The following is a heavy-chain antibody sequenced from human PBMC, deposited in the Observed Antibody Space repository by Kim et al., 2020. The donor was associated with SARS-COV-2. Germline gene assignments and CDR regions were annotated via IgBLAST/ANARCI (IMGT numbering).Heavy chain of an antibody. D-gene: IGHD6-13*01. CDR3: ASIAAAYDAFDI. CDR2: IYYSGST. Sequence: SETLSLTCTVSGGSISSYYWSWIRQPPGKGLEWIGYIYYSGSTNYNPSLKSRVTISVDTSKNQFSLKLSSVTAADTAVYYCASIAAAYDAFDIWGQGTMVTVSS. J-gene: IGHJ3*02. V-gene: IGHV4-59*01. CDR1: GGSISSYY.